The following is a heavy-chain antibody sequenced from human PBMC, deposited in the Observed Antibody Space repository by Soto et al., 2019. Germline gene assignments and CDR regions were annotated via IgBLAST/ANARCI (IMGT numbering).Heavy chain of an antibody. D-gene: IGHD3-9*01. CDR1: GFTFSIHV. J-gene: IGHJ3*02. Sequence: GGSLRLSCAASGFTFSIHVMSWVRQAPGKGLEWVSAISGSGGSTYYADSVKGRFTVSRENSKNTLYLQMNSLRAEDTAVYYCAKYDRGAFDIWGQGTMVTVSS. CDR3: AKYDRGAFDI. CDR2: ISGSGGST. V-gene: IGHV3-23*01.